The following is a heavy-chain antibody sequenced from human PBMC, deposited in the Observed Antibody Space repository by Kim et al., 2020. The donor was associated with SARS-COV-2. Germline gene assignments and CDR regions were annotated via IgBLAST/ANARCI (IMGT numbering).Heavy chain of an antibody. J-gene: IGHJ6*02. D-gene: IGHD5-12*01. V-gene: IGHV1-69*13. Sequence: SVKVSCKASGGTFSSYAISWVRQAPGQGLEWMGGIIPIFGTANYAQKFQGRVTITADESTSTAYMELSSLRSEDTAVYYCARDRMATIDDYYYYYGMDVWGQGTTVTVSS. CDR1: GGTFSSYA. CDR2: IIPIFGTA. CDR3: ARDRMATIDDYYYYYGMDV.